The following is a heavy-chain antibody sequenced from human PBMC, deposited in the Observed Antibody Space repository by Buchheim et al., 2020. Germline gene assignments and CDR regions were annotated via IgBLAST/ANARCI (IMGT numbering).Heavy chain of an antibody. Sequence: QVQLQQWGAGLLKPSETLSLTCAVYGGSFSGYYWSWIRQPPGKGLDGIGEINHSGSTNYNPSLKSRVTISVDTSKNQFSLKLSSVTAADTAVYYCARAKFYYYYGMDVWGQGTT. V-gene: IGHV4-34*01. CDR3: ARAKFYYYYGMDV. D-gene: IGHD4/OR15-4a*01. CDR2: INHSGST. J-gene: IGHJ6*02. CDR1: GGSFSGYY.